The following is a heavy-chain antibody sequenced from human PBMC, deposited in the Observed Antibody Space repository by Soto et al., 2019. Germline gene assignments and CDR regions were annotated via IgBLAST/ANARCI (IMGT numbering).Heavy chain of an antibody. V-gene: IGHV4-31*03. CDR2: IYYSGST. Sequence: SETLSLTCTVSGGSISSGGYYWSWIRQHPGKGLEWIGYIYYSGSTYYNPSLKSRVTISVDTSKNQFSLKLSSVTAADTAVYYCARGIIRDTATVDKVYYFDYWGQGTLVTVSS. CDR3: ARGIIRDTATVDKVYYFDY. D-gene: IGHD5-18*01. CDR1: GGSISSGGYY. J-gene: IGHJ4*02.